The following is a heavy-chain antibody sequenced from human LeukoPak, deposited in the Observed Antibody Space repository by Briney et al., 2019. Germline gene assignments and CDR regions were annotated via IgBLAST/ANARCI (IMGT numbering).Heavy chain of an antibody. Sequence: GESLRLSCAASGFSFSGSWMNWVRQAPGKGLEWVANINPDGSQKRFVDSVMGRFTMSRDNAKNSLYLQMNSLRVEDTAVFYCAAWTDRGYNFWGQGTLVTVPS. CDR3: AAWTDRGYNF. CDR2: INPDGSQK. D-gene: IGHD5-24*01. V-gene: IGHV3-7*01. J-gene: IGHJ4*02. CDR1: GFSFSGSW.